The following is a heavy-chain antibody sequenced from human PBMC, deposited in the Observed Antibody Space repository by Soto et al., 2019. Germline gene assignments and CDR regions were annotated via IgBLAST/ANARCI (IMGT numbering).Heavy chain of an antibody. J-gene: IGHJ4*02. Sequence: GGSLRLSCAASGFTLSSFAMHWVRQAPGKGLEWVATTSYDGLNTFYGESVRGRFSISRDNTKSSVFLQLNSLRAEDTAVYYCASQEVEPPPYYFAFWGQGTLVTVSS. CDR3: ASQEVEPPPYYFAF. CDR2: TSYDGLNT. CDR1: GFTLSSFA. D-gene: IGHD1-1*01. V-gene: IGHV3-30-3*01.